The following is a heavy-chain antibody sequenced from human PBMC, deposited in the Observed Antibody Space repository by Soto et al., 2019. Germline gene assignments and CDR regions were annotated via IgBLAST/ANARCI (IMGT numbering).Heavy chain of an antibody. CDR1: GFTFSDYA. CDR2: ISYDGSNK. D-gene: IGHD2-15*01. Sequence: GGSLRLSCAASGFTFSDYAMHWVRQAPGKGLEWVAIISYDGSNKYYADSVKGRFTISRDNSKDSLYLQMNSLRAEDTAIYCCAREGPVGRGFPHWGQGTRVTVSS. J-gene: IGHJ1*01. CDR3: AREGPVGRGFPH. V-gene: IGHV3-30-3*01.